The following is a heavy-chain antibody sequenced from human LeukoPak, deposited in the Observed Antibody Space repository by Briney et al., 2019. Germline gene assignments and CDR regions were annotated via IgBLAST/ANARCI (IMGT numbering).Heavy chain of an antibody. D-gene: IGHD3-10*01. Sequence: SETLSLTCTVSGGSISSYYWSWIRQPAGKGLEWIGRVYTSGSTNYNPSLKSRVTMSVDTSKNQFSLKLGSVTAADTAVYYCARDSEGNRGRSFDYWGQGTLVTVSS. J-gene: IGHJ4*02. CDR2: VYTSGST. V-gene: IGHV4-4*07. CDR3: ARDSEGNRGRSFDY. CDR1: GGSISSYY.